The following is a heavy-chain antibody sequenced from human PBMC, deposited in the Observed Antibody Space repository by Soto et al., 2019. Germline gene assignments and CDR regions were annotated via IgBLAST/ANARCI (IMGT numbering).Heavy chain of an antibody. Sequence: SETLSLTSTVSAGSLSMYYWSWIRQPPGKGLEWIGYIYYSGSTNYNPSLKSRVTISVDRSKNQFSLKLSSVTAADTAVYYCAKGPPFHWGQGTLVTVS. V-gene: IGHV4-59*12. J-gene: IGHJ4*02. D-gene: IGHD3-16*01. CDR1: AGSLSMYY. CDR3: AKGPPFH. CDR2: IYYSGST.